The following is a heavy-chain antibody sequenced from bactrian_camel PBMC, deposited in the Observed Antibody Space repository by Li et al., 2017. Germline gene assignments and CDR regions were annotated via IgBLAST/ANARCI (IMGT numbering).Heavy chain of an antibody. J-gene: IGHJ6*01. CDR3: TNYFGY. V-gene: IGHV3S54*01. CDR1: GDSARR. Sequence: HVQLVESGGGSVQAGGSLRLSCVVSGDSARRAWFRRAPGKQREGVAQISTTRGAYTYYADSVKGRFTISQDNAKTTVFLQMNSLKSEDTALYYCTNYFGYWGQGTQVTVS. CDR2: ISTTRGAYT.